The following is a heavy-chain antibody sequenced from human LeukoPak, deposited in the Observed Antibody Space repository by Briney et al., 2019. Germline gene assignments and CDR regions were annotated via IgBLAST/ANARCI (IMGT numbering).Heavy chain of an antibody. J-gene: IGHJ6*02. CDR2: ISSSSSYI. D-gene: IGHD3-10*01. Sequence: GRSLRLSCAASGFTFSSYSMNWVRQAPGKGLEWVSSISSSSSYIYYADSVKGRFTISRDNAKNSLYLQMNSLRAEDTAVYYCARDRDSGLYGMDVWGQGTTVTVSS. CDR3: ARDRDSGLYGMDV. CDR1: GFTFSSYS. V-gene: IGHV3-21*01.